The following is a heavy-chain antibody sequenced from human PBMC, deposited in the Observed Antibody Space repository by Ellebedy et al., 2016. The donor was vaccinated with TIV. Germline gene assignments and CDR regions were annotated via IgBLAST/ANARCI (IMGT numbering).Heavy chain of an antibody. CDR1: GFTFSSYG. CDR2: ISYDGSNK. V-gene: IGHV3-30*03. D-gene: IGHD2-15*01. CDR3: ARAPGGWFDP. Sequence: GGSLRLSCAASGFTFSSYGMHWVRQAPGKGLEWVAAISYDGSNKYYADSVKGRFTISRDNAKNTLYLQMNSLRAEDTAVYYCARAPGGWFDPWGQGTLVTVSS. J-gene: IGHJ5*02.